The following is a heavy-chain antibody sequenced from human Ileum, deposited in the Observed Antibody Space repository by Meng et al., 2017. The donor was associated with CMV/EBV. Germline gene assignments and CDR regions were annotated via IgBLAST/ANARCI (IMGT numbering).Heavy chain of an antibody. J-gene: IGHJ4*02. CDR2: ISPGSDYI. CDR3: AKDGVPAAIPYY. Sequence: GESLKISCAASGFTFRSYSMNWVRQAPGKGLEWVSSISPGSDYIYYADSMKGRFTISRDDAKNSLYLQMSGLRAEDTAVYYCAKDGVPAAIPYYWGQGTLVTVSS. CDR1: GFTFRSYS. D-gene: IGHD2-2*02. V-gene: IGHV3-21*01.